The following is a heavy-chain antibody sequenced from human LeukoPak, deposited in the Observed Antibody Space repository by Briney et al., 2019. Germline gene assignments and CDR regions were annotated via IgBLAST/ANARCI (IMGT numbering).Heavy chain of an antibody. CDR3: AKELEGGYSYGAVDY. D-gene: IGHD5-18*01. CDR1: GFTFSSYA. Sequence: GRSLRLSCAASGFTFSSYAMSWVRQAPGKGLEWVSAISGSGGSTYYADSVKGRFTISRDNSKNTLYLQMNSLRAEDTAAYYCAKELEGGYSYGAVDYWGQGTLVTVFS. CDR2: ISGSGGST. V-gene: IGHV3-23*01. J-gene: IGHJ4*02.